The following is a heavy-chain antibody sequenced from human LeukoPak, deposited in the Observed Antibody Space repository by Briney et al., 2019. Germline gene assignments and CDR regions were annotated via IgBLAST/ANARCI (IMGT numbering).Heavy chain of an antibody. V-gene: IGHV3-21*01. CDR3: TRAVAAADFSPGY. CDR1: GFTFSSYS. Sequence: PGGSLRLSCAASGFTFSSYSMNWVRQAPGKGLEWVSSVSSRSSYIYYADSVKGRFTISRDNAKNSVYLQMNSLRAEDTAVYYCTRAVAAADFSPGYWRQGTLVTVCS. CDR2: VSSRSSYI. J-gene: IGHJ4*02. D-gene: IGHD6-13*01.